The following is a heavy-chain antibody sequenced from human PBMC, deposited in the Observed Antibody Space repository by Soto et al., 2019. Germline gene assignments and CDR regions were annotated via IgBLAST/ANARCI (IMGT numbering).Heavy chain of an antibody. CDR2: ISNSGST. J-gene: IGHJ5*02. V-gene: IGHV4-31*03. Sequence: QVQLQESGPGLVKPSQTLSLICNVSGGSIDTAGNYWTWIRQHPGKGLEWIGFISNSGSTYYNPSLKSRLSISADTSKNQFFLHLSSVTAAATAVYFCARDRGYTGYVDHWGQGTLVTVSS. D-gene: IGHD5-12*01. CDR1: GGSIDTAGNY. CDR3: ARDRGYTGYVDH.